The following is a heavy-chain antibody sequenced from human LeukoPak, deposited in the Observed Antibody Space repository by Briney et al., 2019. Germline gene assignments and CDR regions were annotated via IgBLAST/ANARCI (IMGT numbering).Heavy chain of an antibody. D-gene: IGHD1-26*01. CDR2: ITSSGSSM. J-gene: IGHJ3*02. CDR3: AKTLRELSGGAFDI. V-gene: IGHV3-21*01. Sequence: PGGSLRLSCAGSGFTFSGYSLNWVRQAPGKGLEWVSSITSSGSSMYYADSVKGRFTISRDNSKNTLYLQMNSLRAEDTAVYYCAKTLRELSGGAFDIWGQGTMVTVSS. CDR1: GFTFSGYS.